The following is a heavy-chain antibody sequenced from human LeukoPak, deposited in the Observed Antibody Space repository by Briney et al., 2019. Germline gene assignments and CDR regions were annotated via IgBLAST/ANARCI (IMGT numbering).Heavy chain of an antibody. CDR3: ARDWMSGKFYGYYFDS. J-gene: IGHJ4*02. Sequence: PGGSLRLSCAVSGFTFSNHWMGWVRQAPGMGPQWVANIKADGSEEYYVDSVKGRFTISRDNARNSLYLQMNSLRAEDTAVYYCARDWMSGKFYGYYFDSWGQGTLVTVSS. CDR2: IKADGSEE. CDR1: GFTFSNHW. D-gene: IGHD2-2*03. V-gene: IGHV3-7*03.